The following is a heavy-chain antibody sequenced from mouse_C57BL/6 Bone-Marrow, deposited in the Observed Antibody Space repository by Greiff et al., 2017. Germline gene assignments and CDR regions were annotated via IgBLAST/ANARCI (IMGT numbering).Heavy chain of an antibody. Sequence: QVQLQQSGAELVRPGTSVKVSCKASGYAFTNYLIEWVKQRPGQGLEWIGVINPGSGGTNSTEKFKGKATLTADKSSSTAYMQLSSLTSEDSAVYVCARSKNGDSWFAYWGQGTLVTVSA. CDR1: GYAFTNYL. D-gene: IGHD4-1*01. J-gene: IGHJ3*01. CDR2: INPGSGGT. CDR3: ARSKNGDSWFAY. V-gene: IGHV1-54*01.